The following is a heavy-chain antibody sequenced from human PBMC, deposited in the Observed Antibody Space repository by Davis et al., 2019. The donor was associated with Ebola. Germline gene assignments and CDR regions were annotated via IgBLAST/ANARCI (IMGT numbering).Heavy chain of an antibody. CDR3: ARDKTHYDFWSGYYFRHYYGMDV. V-gene: IGHV4-30-4*01. CDR1: GGSISSGDYY. J-gene: IGHJ6*02. CDR2: IYYSGST. D-gene: IGHD3-3*01. Sequence: SETLSLTCTVSGGSISSGDYYWSWIRQPPGKGLEWIGYIYYSGSTYYNPSLKSRVTISVDTSKNQFSLKLSSVTAADTAVYYCARDKTHYDFWSGYYFRHYYGMDVWGQGTTVTVSS.